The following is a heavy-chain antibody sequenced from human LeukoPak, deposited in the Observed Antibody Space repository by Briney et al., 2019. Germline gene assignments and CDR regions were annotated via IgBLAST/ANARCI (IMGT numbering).Heavy chain of an antibody. CDR1: GYSISSGYY. D-gene: IGHD5-12*01. J-gene: IGHJ4*02. Sequence: SETLSLTCTVSGYSISSGYYWGWIRQPPGKGLEWIGSFYHSVSTYYNPSLESRVTMSVDTSKNQFSLRLTSVTAADTAVYYCARAGGYDYEGNFDYWGQGTLVTVSS. CDR3: ARAGGYDYEGNFDY. CDR2: FYHSVST. V-gene: IGHV4-38-2*02.